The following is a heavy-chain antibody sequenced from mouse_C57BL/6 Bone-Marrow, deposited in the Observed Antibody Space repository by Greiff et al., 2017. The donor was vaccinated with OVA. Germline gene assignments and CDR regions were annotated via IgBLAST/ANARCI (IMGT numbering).Heavy chain of an antibody. CDR3: ARPQDYYGSSYWYFDV. D-gene: IGHD1-1*01. Sequence: EVMLVESGGDLVKPGGSLKLSCAASGFTFSSYGMSWVRQTPDKRLEWVATISSGGSYTYYPDSVKGRFTISRDNAKNTLYLQMSSLKSEDTAMYYCARPQDYYGSSYWYFDVWGTGTTVTVSS. J-gene: IGHJ1*03. CDR2: ISSGGSYT. CDR1: GFTFSSYG. V-gene: IGHV5-6*01.